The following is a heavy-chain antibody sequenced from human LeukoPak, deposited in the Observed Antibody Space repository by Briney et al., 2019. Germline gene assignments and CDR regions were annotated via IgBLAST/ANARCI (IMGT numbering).Heavy chain of an antibody. CDR2: IYSGGYI. D-gene: IGHD1/OR15-1a*01. CDR3: AKEGTASKPSDLDH. J-gene: IGHJ4*02. Sequence: PGGSLRLSCAASGFTVSNNYISWVRQAPGKGLEWLSVIYSGGYIDYADSVRGRFTISRDNSKNTLYLQMNSLTSEDTAVYYCAKEGTASKPSDLDHWGQGILVTVSS. CDR1: GFTVSNNY. V-gene: IGHV3-53*05.